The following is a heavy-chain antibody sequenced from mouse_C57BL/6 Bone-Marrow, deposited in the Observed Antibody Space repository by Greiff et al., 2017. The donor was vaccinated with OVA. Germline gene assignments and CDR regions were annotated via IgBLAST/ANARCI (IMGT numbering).Heavy chain of an antibody. Sequence: EVHLVESGPGLVKPSQSLSLTCSVTGYSITSGYYWNWIRQFPGNKLEWMGYISYDGSNNYNPSLKNRISITRDTSKNQFFLKLNSVTTEDTATYYCARDLGLLPNAMDYWGQGTSVTVSS. J-gene: IGHJ4*01. CDR1: GYSITSGYY. V-gene: IGHV3-6*01. CDR2: ISYDGSN. D-gene: IGHD2-3*01. CDR3: ARDLGLLPNAMDY.